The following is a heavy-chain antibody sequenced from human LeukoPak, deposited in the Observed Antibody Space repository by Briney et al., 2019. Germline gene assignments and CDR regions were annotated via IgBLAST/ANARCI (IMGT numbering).Heavy chain of an antibody. D-gene: IGHD3-22*01. J-gene: IGHJ6*02. CDR1: GFTFGAYA. CDR3: ARVRTPYYDSSGSSPYDMDV. CDR2: VSYDGNNK. V-gene: IGHV3-30*04. Sequence: PGGSLRLSCAASGFTFGAYAMHWVRQAPGKGLEWVAVVSYDGNNKYYTDSVKGRFTISRDNSKNTLYLQMNSLRAEDTAVYYCARVRTPYYDSSGSSPYDMDVWGQGTTVTVPS.